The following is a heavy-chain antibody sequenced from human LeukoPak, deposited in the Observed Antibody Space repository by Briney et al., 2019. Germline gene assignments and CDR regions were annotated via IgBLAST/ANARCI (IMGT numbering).Heavy chain of an antibody. CDR3: ARGHVPDY. J-gene: IGHJ4*02. CDR2: ISSSGSTT. CDR1: GFTFSSYG. Sequence: PGGSLRLSCAASGFTFSSYGMNYIRQAPGKGLEWVSYISSSGSTTYYADSVRGRFTISRDNAKNSLYLQMNSLRAEDTAVYFCARGHVPDYWGQGALVIVSS. V-gene: IGHV3-48*03.